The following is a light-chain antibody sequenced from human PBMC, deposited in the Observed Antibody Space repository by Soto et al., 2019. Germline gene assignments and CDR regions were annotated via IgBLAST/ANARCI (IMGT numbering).Light chain of an antibody. CDR1: QDVGRW. V-gene: IGKV1D-12*01. Sequence: DIHMTQSSSSLSPPMRHTVTITCRSSQDVGRWLSWYQQKPGKAPKILIFATSTLQSGVPSRFSGSGSGTDFTLTITSLQSEDFATYYCQQARSFPVTFGQGTRLEN. CDR2: ATS. J-gene: IGKJ5*01. CDR3: QQARSFPVT.